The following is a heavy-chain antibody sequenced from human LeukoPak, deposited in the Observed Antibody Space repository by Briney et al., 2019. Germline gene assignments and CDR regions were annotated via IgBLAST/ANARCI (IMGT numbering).Heavy chain of an antibody. CDR2: ISAYNGST. CDR1: GYTFTSYG. Sequence: ASVKVSCKASGYTFTSYGISWVRQAPGQGLEWMGWISAYNGSTNYAQKLQGRVTMTTDTSTSTAYMELRSLRSDDTAVYYCARDLVPRYCSSTSCSVPNWFDPWGQGTLVTVSS. J-gene: IGHJ5*02. D-gene: IGHD2-2*01. CDR3: ARDLVPRYCSSTSCSVPNWFDP. V-gene: IGHV1-18*01.